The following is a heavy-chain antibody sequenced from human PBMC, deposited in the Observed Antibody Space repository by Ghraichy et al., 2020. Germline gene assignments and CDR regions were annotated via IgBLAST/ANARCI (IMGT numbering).Heavy chain of an antibody. CDR3: SRVCDDSGYPRFFDY. J-gene: IGHJ4*02. V-gene: IGHV4-39*01. D-gene: IGHD3-22*01. Sequence: SETLSLTCTVSGGSISSSNYYWGWIRQPPGKGLEWIGGIYYSGSTYYNPSLKSRVTISVDTSKNQFSLNLSSVTAADTAVYYCSRVCDDSGYPRFFDYWGQGTLVTVSS. CDR2: IYYSGST. CDR1: GGSISSSNYY.